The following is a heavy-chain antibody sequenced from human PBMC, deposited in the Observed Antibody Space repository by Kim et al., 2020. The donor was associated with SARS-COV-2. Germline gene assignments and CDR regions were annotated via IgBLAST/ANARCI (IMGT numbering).Heavy chain of an antibody. D-gene: IGHD1-26*01. CDR2: VKSDGSTT. CDR3: VRGGGSYNFDY. Sequence: GGSLRLSCAASGFTFSGHWMHWVRQAPGKGLVWVSQVKSDGSTTIYADSVKGRFTISRDNAKNTLYLQMNSLRADDTAVYYCVRGGGSYNFDYWGQGTLV. V-gene: IGHV3-74*01. CDR1: GFTFSGHW. J-gene: IGHJ4*02.